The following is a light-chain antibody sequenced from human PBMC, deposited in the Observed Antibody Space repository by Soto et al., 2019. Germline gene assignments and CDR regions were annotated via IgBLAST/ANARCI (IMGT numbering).Light chain of an antibody. J-gene: IGKJ1*01. CDR1: QSISSW. CDR3: LQDHTYPWT. CDR2: KAS. V-gene: IGKV1-5*03. Sequence: DIQMTQSPSTLSASVGDRFTITCLASQSISSWLAWYQQKPGKAPKLLIYKASSLESGVPSRFSGNASGTTFTLTISSLQPEDVATYYCLQDHTYPWTFGQGTKVDIK.